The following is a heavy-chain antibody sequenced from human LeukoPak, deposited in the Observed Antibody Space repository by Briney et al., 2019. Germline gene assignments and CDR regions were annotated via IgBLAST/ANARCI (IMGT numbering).Heavy chain of an antibody. CDR2: IIPIFGTA. V-gene: IGHV1-69*06. Sequence: SVKVSCKASGGTFSSYAISWVRQAPGQGLEWMGGIIPIFGTANYAQKFQGRVTITADKSTSTAYMELSSLRSEDTAVYYCAREGYYDSSGSDAFDIWGQGTMVTVSS. J-gene: IGHJ3*02. CDR1: GGTFSSYA. D-gene: IGHD3-22*01. CDR3: AREGYYDSSGSDAFDI.